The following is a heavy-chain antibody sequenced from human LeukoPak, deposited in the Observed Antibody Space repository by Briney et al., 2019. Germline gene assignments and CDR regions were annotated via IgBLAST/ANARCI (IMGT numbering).Heavy chain of an antibody. J-gene: IGHJ6*03. CDR3: ANGSDTFMVPPFYHDYYMDV. V-gene: IGHV3-23*01. Sequence: GGSLRLSCAVSRFTFSSYAMSRCRQAPGKGLEWVSGISGSGGSTYYADSVKGRFTISRDNSKNTLYLQMNSLRAQDTAVYYCANGSDTFMVPPFYHDYYMDVWGKGTTVTVSS. CDR2: ISGSGGST. CDR1: RFTFSSYA. D-gene: IGHD5-18*01.